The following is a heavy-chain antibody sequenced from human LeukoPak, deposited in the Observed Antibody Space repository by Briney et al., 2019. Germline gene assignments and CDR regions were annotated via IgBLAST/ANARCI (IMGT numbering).Heavy chain of an antibody. CDR3: AKRASDWFFDY. Sequence: PSETLSLTCAVFSYAISSGHYWGWIRQSPGKGLEWIGTIYHDGTTYYNPSFKSRVTISVDTSKNQFSLNLNSVTAADTAVYYCAKRASDWFFDYWGQGTLVTVSS. CDR2: IYHDGTT. V-gene: IGHV4-38-2*01. CDR1: SYAISSGHY. D-gene: IGHD3/OR15-3a*01. J-gene: IGHJ4*02.